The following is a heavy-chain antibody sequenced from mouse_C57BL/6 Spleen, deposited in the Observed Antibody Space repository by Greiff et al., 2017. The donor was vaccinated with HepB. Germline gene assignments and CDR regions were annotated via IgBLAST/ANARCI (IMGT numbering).Heavy chain of an antibody. Sequence: VKLQESGAELVKPGASVKMSCKASGYTFTTYPIEWMKQNHGKSLEWIGNFHPYNDDTKYNEKFKGKATLTVEKSSSTVYLELSRLTSDDSAVYYCARTYYYGSSYAYWGQGTTLTVSS. CDR2: FHPYNDDT. J-gene: IGHJ2*01. CDR1: GYTFTTYP. D-gene: IGHD1-1*01. V-gene: IGHV1-47*01. CDR3: ARTYYYGSSYAY.